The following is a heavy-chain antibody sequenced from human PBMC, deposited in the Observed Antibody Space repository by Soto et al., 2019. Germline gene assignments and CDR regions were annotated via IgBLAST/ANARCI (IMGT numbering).Heavy chain of an antibody. CDR3: ARGLGGSYFPFDF. D-gene: IGHD1-26*01. CDR1: GGTFSDSA. CDR2: LVPMFRTA. V-gene: IGHV1-69*12. Sequence: QVHLVQSGAEVKKPGSSVKVSCKTSGGTFSDSAINWLRQTPGQGLEWMGGLVPMFRTANYAPNLQGRVSITADESTSTVFMELSSLTFEDTAVYYCARGLGGSYFPFDFWGQGPLLTVSS. J-gene: IGHJ4*02.